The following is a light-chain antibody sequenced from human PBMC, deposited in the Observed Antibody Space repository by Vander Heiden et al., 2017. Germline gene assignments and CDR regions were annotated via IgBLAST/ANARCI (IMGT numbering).Light chain of an antibody. CDR1: RSILYNSNNKNY. Sequence: DIVMTQSPDSLAVSLAERATIDCKSSRSILYNSNNKNYLAWYQQKPGQPPKLRMYWASTRESGVPDRFSGSGSGTDFTLTISSLQAEDVAVYYCQQYYSSPQTFGQGTKLEIK. CDR3: QQYYSSPQT. CDR2: WAS. J-gene: IGKJ2*01. V-gene: IGKV4-1*01.